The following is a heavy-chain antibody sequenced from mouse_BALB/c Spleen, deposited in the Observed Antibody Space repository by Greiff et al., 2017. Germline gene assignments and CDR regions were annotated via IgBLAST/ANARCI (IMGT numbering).Heavy chain of an antibody. CDR1: GYTFTSYY. V-gene: IGHV1S56*01. J-gene: IGHJ2*01. CDR3: ARDDGYYALFDY. CDR2: IYPGDGST. Sequence: VQLQQSGPELVKPGASVKMSCKASGYTFTSYYIHWVKQRPGQGLEWIGWIYPGDGSTKYNEKFKGKTTLTADKSSSTAYMLLSSLTSEDSAIYFCARDDGYYALFDYWGQGTTLTVSS. D-gene: IGHD2-3*01.